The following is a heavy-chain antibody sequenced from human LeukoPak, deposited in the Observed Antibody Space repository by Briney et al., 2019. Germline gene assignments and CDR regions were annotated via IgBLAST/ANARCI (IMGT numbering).Heavy chain of an antibody. V-gene: IGHV1-2*06. CDR3: ARSTVAKFPFDF. CDR1: GYIFTVYY. CDR2: INPNSGGT. Sequence: ASVKVSCKASGYIFTVYYMHWVRQAPGQGLEWMGRINPNSGGTNYAQKFQGRVTMSRDTSITTTYLELTRLRSDDTAVYYCARSTVAKFPFDFWGQGTLVTVS. J-gene: IGHJ4*02. D-gene: IGHD6-19*01.